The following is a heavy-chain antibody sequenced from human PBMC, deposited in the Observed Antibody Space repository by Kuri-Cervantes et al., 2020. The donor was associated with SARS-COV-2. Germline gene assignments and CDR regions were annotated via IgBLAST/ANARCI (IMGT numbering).Heavy chain of an antibody. V-gene: IGHV1-69*05. Sequence: SVKVSCKASGGTFSSYAISWVRQAPGQGLEWMGGIIPIFGTANYAQKFQGRVTITTDESTSTAHMELSSLRSEDTAVYYCASGYSSGSHYYYYYMDVWGKGTTVTVSS. CDR1: GGTFSSYA. D-gene: IGHD6-19*01. CDR3: ASGYSSGSHYYYYYMDV. CDR2: IIPIFGTA. J-gene: IGHJ6*03.